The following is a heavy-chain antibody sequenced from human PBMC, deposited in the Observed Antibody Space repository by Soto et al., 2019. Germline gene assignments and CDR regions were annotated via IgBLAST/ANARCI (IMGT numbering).Heavy chain of an antibody. V-gene: IGHV4-59*01. CDR2: IXYXGXX. Sequence: TSETLSLTCTFSGGSISSYYWSWIRQSPGKGLEWIGYIXYXGXXXYXXSLKSRVTISVDTSKNQFSLKLNSVTAADTAVYYCATSPHLLGPFDYWGQGILVTVSS. CDR3: ATSPHLLGPFDY. CDR1: GGSISSYY. J-gene: IGHJ4*02. D-gene: IGHD2-15*01.